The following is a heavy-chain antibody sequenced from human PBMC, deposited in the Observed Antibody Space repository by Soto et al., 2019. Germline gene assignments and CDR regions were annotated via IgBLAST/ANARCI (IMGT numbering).Heavy chain of an antibody. Sequence: GGSLRLSCAVSGLTFSNNYISWVRQAPGKGLEWLSVIHSGGATYYADSVKGRFTISRDNSKNTVYLQMNSLRAEDTAVYYCESGFYDSGSFDHWGQGTLVTVSS. CDR3: ESGFYDSGSFDH. CDR2: IHSGGAT. V-gene: IGHV3-66*01. CDR1: GLTFSNNY. J-gene: IGHJ4*02. D-gene: IGHD3-10*01.